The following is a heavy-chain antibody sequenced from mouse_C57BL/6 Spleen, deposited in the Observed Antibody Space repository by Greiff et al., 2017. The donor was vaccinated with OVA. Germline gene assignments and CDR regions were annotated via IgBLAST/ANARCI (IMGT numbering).Heavy chain of an antibody. J-gene: IGHJ1*03. CDR1: GYTFTSYW. V-gene: IGHV1-64*01. D-gene: IGHD2-4*01. Sequence: QVQLQQPGAELVKPGASVKLSCKASGYTFTSYWMHWVKQRPGQGLEWIGMIHPNSGSTNYNEKFKSKATLTVDKSSSTAYMQLSSLTSEDSAVYYCARDYDCDGYFDVWGTGTTVTVSS. CDR2: IHPNSGST. CDR3: ARDYDCDGYFDV.